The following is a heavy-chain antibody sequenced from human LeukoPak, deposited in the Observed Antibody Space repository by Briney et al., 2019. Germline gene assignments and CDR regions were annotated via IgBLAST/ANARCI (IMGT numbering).Heavy chain of an antibody. Sequence: SETLSLTCAVYGGSFSGYYWSWIRQPPGKRLEWIGEINHSGSTNYNPSLKSRVTISVDTSKNQFSLKLSSVTAADTAVYYCARGLVRGDCSSTSCSNWFDPWGQGTLVTVSS. CDR1: GGSFSGYY. V-gene: IGHV4-34*01. D-gene: IGHD2-2*01. CDR2: INHSGST. J-gene: IGHJ5*02. CDR3: ARGLVRGDCSSTSCSNWFDP.